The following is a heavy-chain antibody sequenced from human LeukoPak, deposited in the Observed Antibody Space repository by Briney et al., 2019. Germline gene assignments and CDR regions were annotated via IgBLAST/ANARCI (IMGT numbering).Heavy chain of an antibody. J-gene: IGHJ6*03. D-gene: IGHD2-21*01. V-gene: IGHV1-2*02. CDR2: TNPNSGGT. Sequence: EASVKVSCKASGYTFTGFYIHWVRQAPGQGLEWMGWTNPNSGGTNYAQKFQGRVTMTSDTSISTAYMELRGLRSDDTAVYYCGRDGSRVIISTDYYYMDVWGKGTTVTVSS. CDR3: GRDGSRVIISTDYYYMDV. CDR1: GYTFTGFY.